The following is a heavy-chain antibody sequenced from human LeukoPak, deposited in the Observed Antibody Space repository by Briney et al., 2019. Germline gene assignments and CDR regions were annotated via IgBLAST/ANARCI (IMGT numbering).Heavy chain of an antibody. CDR3: AISGSYTLFDY. J-gene: IGHJ4*02. CDR1: GFTVSSNY. V-gene: IGHV3-66*01. D-gene: IGHD1-26*01. CDR2: IYSGGST. Sequence: GGSLGLSCAASGFTVSSNYMSWVRQAPGKGLEWVSVIYSGGSTYYADSVKGRFTISRDNSKNTLYLQMNSLRAEDTAVYYCAISGSYTLFDYWGQGTLVTVSS.